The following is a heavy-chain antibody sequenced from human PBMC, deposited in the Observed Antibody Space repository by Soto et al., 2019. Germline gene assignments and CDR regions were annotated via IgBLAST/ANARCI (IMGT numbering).Heavy chain of an antibody. V-gene: IGHV3-23*01. CDR1: GFTCTSYA. CDR3: ARDRATFDY. CDR2: ISGSGSNT. D-gene: IGHD1-26*01. Sequence: PVGSLSLSGAASGFTCTSYAMSWVRLTPGKGLEWVSAISGSGSNTFYADSVRGRFTISRDNSKNTVFLQMNNLRAEDTAVYFCARDRATFDYWGQGTRVTVYS. J-gene: IGHJ4*02.